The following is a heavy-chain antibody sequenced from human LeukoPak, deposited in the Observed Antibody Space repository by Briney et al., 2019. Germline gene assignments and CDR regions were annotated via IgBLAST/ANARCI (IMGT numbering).Heavy chain of an antibody. J-gene: IGHJ5*02. V-gene: IGHV3-23*01. CDR3: AKLWQLATRWFDP. CDR1: GFTFSSYA. CDR2: ISGSGGST. D-gene: IGHD6-6*01. Sequence: PGGSLRLSCAASGFTFSSYAVSWVRQAPGMGLEWVSAISGSGGSTYYADSVKGRFTISRDNSKNTLYLQMNSLRAEDTAVYYCAKLWQLATRWFDPWGQGTLVTVSS.